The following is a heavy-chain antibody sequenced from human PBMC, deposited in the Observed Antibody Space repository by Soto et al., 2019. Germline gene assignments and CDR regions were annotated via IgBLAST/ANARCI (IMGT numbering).Heavy chain of an antibody. D-gene: IGHD3-10*01. CDR3: ERTYGSGNWFDP. Sequence: PSETLSLTCTVSGGSISSSYWSWIRQPPGKGLEWIGYLYHSGSTNYNPSLRSRVSISVDTSKNQFSLTLSSVTAADTAVYYCERTYGSGNWFDPPTQRTLVIVSS. CDR1: GGSISSSY. J-gene: IGHJ5*02. V-gene: IGHV4-59*01. CDR2: LYHSGST.